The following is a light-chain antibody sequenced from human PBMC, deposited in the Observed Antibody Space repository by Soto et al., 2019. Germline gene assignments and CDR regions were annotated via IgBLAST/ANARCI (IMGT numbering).Light chain of an antibody. J-gene: IGLJ2*01. V-gene: IGLV1-44*01. Sequence: QSVLTQPPSASGTPGQRVTISCSGSSSNIGSNTVNWYQQLPGTAPKLLIYNNNQRPSGVPDRFSGSKSGTSASLAISGLQSEDEADYHCAAWDDSLNGHVVFGGGTNLTVL. CDR3: AAWDDSLNGHVV. CDR2: NNN. CDR1: SSNIGSNT.